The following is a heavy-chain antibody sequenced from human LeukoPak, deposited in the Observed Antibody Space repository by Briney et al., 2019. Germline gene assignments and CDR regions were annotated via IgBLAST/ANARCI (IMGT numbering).Heavy chain of an antibody. Sequence: PGGSLRLSCAASGFTFSHYWMHWVRQAPGKGLVWVSRLNNDGSTTAYADSVQDRFIISRDNAQNTLYLQMNSLSAEDTGLYYCVRDNTQGSFDYWGQGARVIVSS. CDR3: VRDNTQGSFDY. CDR1: GFTFSHYW. J-gene: IGHJ4*02. CDR2: LNNDGSTT. D-gene: IGHD2-2*02. V-gene: IGHV3-74*03.